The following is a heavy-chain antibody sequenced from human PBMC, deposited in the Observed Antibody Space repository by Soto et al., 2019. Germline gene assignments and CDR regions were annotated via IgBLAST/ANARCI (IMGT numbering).Heavy chain of an antibody. V-gene: IGHV4-59*12. CDR3: ARDAGGLKLFDY. J-gene: IGHJ4*02. CDR2: IYYSGST. D-gene: IGHD2-15*01. CDR1: GGSISSYY. Sequence: SETLSLTCTVSGGSISSYYWSWIRQPPGKGLEWIGYIYYSGSTNYNPSLKSRVTMSVDTSKNQFSLKLSSVTAADTAVYYCARDAGGLKLFDYWGQGTLVTVSS.